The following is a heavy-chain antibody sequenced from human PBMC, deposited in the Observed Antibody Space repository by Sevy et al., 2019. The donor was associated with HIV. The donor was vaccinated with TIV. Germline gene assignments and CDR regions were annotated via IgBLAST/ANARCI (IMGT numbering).Heavy chain of an antibody. D-gene: IGHD2-8*01. CDR1: GFTFSSYA. CDR3: ARLGHYCINGVCYEGSGLDP. J-gene: IGHJ5*02. V-gene: IGHV3-23*01. Sequence: GGSLRLSCAASGFTFSSYAMSWVRQAPGKGLEWDSAISGSGGSTYYADSVKGRFTISRDNSKNTLYLQMNSLRAEDTAVYYCARLGHYCINGVCYEGSGLDPWGQGTLVTVSS. CDR2: ISGSGGST.